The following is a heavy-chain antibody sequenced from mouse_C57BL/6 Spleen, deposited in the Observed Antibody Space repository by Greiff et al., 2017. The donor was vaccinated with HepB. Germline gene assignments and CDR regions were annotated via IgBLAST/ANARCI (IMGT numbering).Heavy chain of an antibody. J-gene: IGHJ2*01. CDR3: ARWTAQATYYFDY. D-gene: IGHD3-2*02. V-gene: IGHV1-53*01. CDR2: INPSNGGT. CDR1: GYTFTSYW. Sequence: VQLQQSGTELVKPGASVKLSCKASGYTFTSYWMHWVKQRPGQGLEWIGNINPSNGGTNYNEKFKSKATLTVDKSSSTAYMQLSILTSEDSAVYYCARWTAQATYYFDYWGQGTTLTVSS.